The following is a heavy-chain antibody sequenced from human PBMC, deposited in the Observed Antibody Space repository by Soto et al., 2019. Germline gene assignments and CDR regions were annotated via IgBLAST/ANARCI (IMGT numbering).Heavy chain of an antibody. CDR3: AKIPHTGHTQY. D-gene: IGHD4-17*01. CDR2: ISDSGDTT. Sequence: GGSLRLSCAASGFTFSSYAMSWVRQAAGKGLEWVSSISDSGDTTYYPDSVKGRFTISRDNSKNTLYLQMNSLRAEDTAIFYCAKIPHTGHTQYWGQGTLVTVSA. CDR1: GFTFSSYA. V-gene: IGHV3-23*01. J-gene: IGHJ4*02.